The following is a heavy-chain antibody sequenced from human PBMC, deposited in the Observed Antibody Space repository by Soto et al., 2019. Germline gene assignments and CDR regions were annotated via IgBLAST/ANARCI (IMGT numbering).Heavy chain of an antibody. Sequence: SGKVCGNTSGDNFKKNVFTWERQAPGQGLEWMGGTIPALGKTHYIEKFQGRVTITVDDATRTVYMEVRDLTSEDTAIYYCARGPFRPSAMDVWGQGTTVTVSS. CDR2: TIPALGKT. CDR1: GDNFKKNV. D-gene: IGHD3-10*01. J-gene: IGHJ6*02. V-gene: IGHV1-69*10. CDR3: ARGPFRPSAMDV.